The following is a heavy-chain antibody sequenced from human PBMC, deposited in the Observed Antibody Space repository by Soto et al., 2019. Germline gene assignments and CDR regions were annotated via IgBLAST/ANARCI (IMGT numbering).Heavy chain of an antibody. CDR3: ASNKIVTTYSGYDYGYFDY. D-gene: IGHD5-12*01. J-gene: IGHJ4*02. Sequence: QVQLQESGPGLVKPSQTLSLTCTVSGGSISSGGYYWSWIRQHPGKGLEWIGYIYYSGSTYYNPSLKSRVTISVDTSKNQFSLKLSSVTAADTAVYYCASNKIVTTYSGYDYGYFDYWGQGTLVTVSS. CDR1: GGSISSGGYY. CDR2: IYYSGST. V-gene: IGHV4-31*03.